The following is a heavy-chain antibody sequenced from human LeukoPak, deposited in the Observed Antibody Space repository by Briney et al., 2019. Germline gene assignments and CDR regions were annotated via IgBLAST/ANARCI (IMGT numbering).Heavy chain of an antibody. CDR1: GFTFSSYG. CDR3: ARNYD. J-gene: IGHJ4*02. CDR2: INEDGSEK. Sequence: GGSLRLSCAASGFTFSSYGMHWVRQAPGKGLEWVANINEDGSEKFYVDSVKGRFTISRDNAKISLYLQMNGLRAEDTAVYYCARNYDWGQGTLVTVSS. V-gene: IGHV3-7*04. D-gene: IGHD3-16*01.